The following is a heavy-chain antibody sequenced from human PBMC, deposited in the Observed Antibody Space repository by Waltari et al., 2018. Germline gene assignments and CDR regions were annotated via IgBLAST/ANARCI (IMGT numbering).Heavy chain of an antibody. CDR2: INTRSTTI. J-gene: IGHJ4*02. D-gene: IGHD2-15*01. CDR1: GFTLSIYS. CDR3: ARWNIGADY. V-gene: IGHV3-48*04. Sequence: EVQLVESGGGSLQRGGSVKVSCADSGFTLSIYSMIWVRQAPGKGLEWVSYINTRSTTIYYADSVKGRLTTSRDNAKNSLYLQMNSLRAEDTAVYYCARWNIGADYWGQGTLVTVSS.